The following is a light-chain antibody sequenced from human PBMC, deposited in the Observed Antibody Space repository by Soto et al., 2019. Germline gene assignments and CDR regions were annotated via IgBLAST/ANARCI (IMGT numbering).Light chain of an antibody. CDR2: GAS. V-gene: IGKV3-15*01. J-gene: IGKJ5*01. CDR1: QSVSSN. CDR3: QQYGSSGT. Sequence: ELVMALSPATLSVSPGERATLSCTASQSVSSNLAWYQQKPGQAPRLLIYGASTRATGIPARFSGSGSGTEFTLTISRLEPEDFAVYCQQYGSSGTFGQGTRLEIK.